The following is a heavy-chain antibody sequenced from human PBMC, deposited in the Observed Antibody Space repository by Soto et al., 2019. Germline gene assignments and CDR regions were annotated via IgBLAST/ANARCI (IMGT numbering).Heavy chain of an antibody. CDR2: IYYSGST. Sequence: QLQLQESGPGLVKPSETLSLTCTVSGGSISSSSYYWGWIRQPPGKGLEWIGSIYYSGSTYYNPSLKSRVTISVDTSKIQFPLKLSSVTAADTAVHYCARPGGPGDYWGQGTLVTVSS. CDR3: ARPGGPGDY. J-gene: IGHJ4*02. CDR1: GGSISSSSYY. V-gene: IGHV4-39*01.